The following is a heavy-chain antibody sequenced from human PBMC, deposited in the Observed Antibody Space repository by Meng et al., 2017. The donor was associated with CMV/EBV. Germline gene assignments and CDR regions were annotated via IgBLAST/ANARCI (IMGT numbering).Heavy chain of an antibody. CDR1: GYRFSDHY. D-gene: IGHD1-1*01. J-gene: IGHJ4*02. Sequence: HVQLVQPGAEVKSPGASVKVSCQTSGYRFSDHYMHWVRQAPGQGLEWMGWIYPNSGGTHYAQKFQDRVTMTRDTSISTVYMELSRLTSDDTAVYYCVRGHNWGPDYWGQGTLVTVSS. CDR3: VRGHNWGPDY. V-gene: IGHV1-2*02. CDR2: IYPNSGGT.